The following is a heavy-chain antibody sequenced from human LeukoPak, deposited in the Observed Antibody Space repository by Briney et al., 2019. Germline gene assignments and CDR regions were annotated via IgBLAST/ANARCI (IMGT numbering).Heavy chain of an antibody. D-gene: IGHD3-10*01. Sequence: SGTLSLTCAVSGGSISSSNWWSWVRQPPGRGLEWIGEIHHSGSTNYNPSLKSRVTISLDKSNNHFSLKLRSVTAADTAVYYCARALSSGSYVWFDSWGQGTLITVSS. J-gene: IGHJ5*01. CDR2: IHHSGST. CDR1: GGSISSSNW. CDR3: ARALSSGSYVWFDS. V-gene: IGHV4-4*02.